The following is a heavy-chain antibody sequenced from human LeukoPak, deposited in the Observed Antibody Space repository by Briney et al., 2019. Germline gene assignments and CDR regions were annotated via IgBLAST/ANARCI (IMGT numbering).Heavy chain of an antibody. D-gene: IGHD4-17*01. V-gene: IGHV3-48*01. J-gene: IGHJ4*02. CDR1: GFTFSSYS. Sequence: PGGSLRLSCAASGFTFSSYSMNWVRQAPGKGLEWVSYASGNKIHYADSVKGRSTISRDNSKNTLYLQMNSLSADDTAMYYCANEIRPNDYWGQGTLVTVSS. CDR3: ANEIRPNDY. CDR2: ASGNKI.